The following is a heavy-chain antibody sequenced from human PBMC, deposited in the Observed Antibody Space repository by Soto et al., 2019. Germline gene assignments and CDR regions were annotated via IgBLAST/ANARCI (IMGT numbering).Heavy chain of an antibody. Sequence: SETLSLTCTVSGASISSSSYYWGWIRQPPGKGLEYIGNIYYSGSTYYNPSLKSRVIISVDTSKNHFSLKLSSVTAADTAVYYCARDKITGLFDYWGQGTLVTVSS. CDR3: ARDKITGLFDY. CDR1: GASISSSSYY. V-gene: IGHV4-39*02. D-gene: IGHD2-8*02. J-gene: IGHJ4*02. CDR2: IYYSGST.